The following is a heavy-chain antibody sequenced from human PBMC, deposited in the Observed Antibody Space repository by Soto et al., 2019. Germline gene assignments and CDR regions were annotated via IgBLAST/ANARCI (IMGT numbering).Heavy chain of an antibody. CDR2: ISYDGSNK. V-gene: IGHV3-30*18. Sequence: QVQLVESGGGVVQPERSLRLSCAASGFTFSSYGMHWVRQAPGKGLEWVAVISYDGSNKYYADSVKGRFTISRDNSKNTLYLQMDSLRAEDMAVYYCAKDAFPISVSYPGYWGQGTLVTVSS. J-gene: IGHJ4*02. D-gene: IGHD3-10*01. CDR1: GFTFSSYG. CDR3: AKDAFPISVSYPGY.